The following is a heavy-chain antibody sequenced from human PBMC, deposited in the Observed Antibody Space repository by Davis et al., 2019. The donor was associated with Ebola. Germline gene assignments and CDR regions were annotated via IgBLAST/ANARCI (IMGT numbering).Heavy chain of an antibody. CDR1: GGSISSGSYY. CDR2: INHSGST. J-gene: IGHJ4*02. Sequence: PSETLSLTCTVSGGSISSGSYYWSWIRQPPGKGLEWIGEINHSGSTNYNPSLKSRVTISVDTSKNQFSLKLSSVTAADTAVYYCARGASYSGYGYWGQGTLVTVSS. V-gene: IGHV4-39*07. CDR3: ARGASYSGYGY. D-gene: IGHD5-12*01.